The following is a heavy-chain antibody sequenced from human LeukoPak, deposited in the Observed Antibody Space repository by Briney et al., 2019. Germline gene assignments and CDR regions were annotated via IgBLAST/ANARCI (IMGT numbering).Heavy chain of an antibody. CDR1: GFTFSNYA. CDR2: VSASGTSP. CDR3: AKETLDSSGYYYDY. D-gene: IGHD3-22*01. V-gene: IGHV3-23*01. Sequence: QPGGSLRLSCAASGFTFSNYAMTWVRQAPGKGLEWVSAVSASGTSPYYVDSVKGRFTISRDNSKNTLYLQMNSLRAEDTGVYYCAKETLDSSGYYYDYWGQGTLVTVSS. J-gene: IGHJ4*02.